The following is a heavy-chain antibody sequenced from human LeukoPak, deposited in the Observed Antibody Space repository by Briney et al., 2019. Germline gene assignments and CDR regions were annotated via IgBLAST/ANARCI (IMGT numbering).Heavy chain of an antibody. J-gene: IGHJ6*03. Sequence: SETLSLTCTDSGGSISSYYRSWIRQPPGKGLEWIRYIYYSGSTNYNPSLKSRVTISVDTSKNQFSLKLSSVTAADTAVYYCARLQLGRSTWASYYYMDVWGKGTTVTVSS. CDR3: ARLQLGRSTWASYYYMDV. D-gene: IGHD1-1*01. CDR1: GGSISSYY. V-gene: IGHV4-59*01. CDR2: IYYSGST.